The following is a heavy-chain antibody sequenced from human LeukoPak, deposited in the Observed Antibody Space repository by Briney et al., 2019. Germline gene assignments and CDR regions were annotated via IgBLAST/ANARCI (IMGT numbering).Heavy chain of an antibody. J-gene: IGHJ4*02. V-gene: IGHV3-30*02. CDR2: IRFDGSND. D-gene: IGHD3-10*01. CDR1: GFIFSDYG. CDR3: AKEWYVGSPPDY. Sequence: GGSLRLSCGVSGFIFSDYGMHWVRQAPGKGLEWVASIRFDGSNDYYADSVKGRFTISRDNSRNTLYLQMTSLRPEDTALYYCAKEWYVGSPPDYWGQGTQVTVSS.